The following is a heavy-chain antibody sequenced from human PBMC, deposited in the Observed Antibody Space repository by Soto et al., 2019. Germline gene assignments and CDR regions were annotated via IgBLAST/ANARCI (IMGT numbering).Heavy chain of an antibody. CDR1: GFTFSSYA. Sequence: GGSLRLSCAASGFTFSSYAMHWVRQAPGKGLEWVAVISYDGSNKYYADSVKGRFTISRDNSKNTLYLQMNSLRAEDTAVYYCARDSTVWFGELSPTFDYWGQGTLVTVSS. CDR2: ISYDGSNK. CDR3: ARDSTVWFGELSPTFDY. J-gene: IGHJ4*02. V-gene: IGHV3-30-3*01. D-gene: IGHD3-10*01.